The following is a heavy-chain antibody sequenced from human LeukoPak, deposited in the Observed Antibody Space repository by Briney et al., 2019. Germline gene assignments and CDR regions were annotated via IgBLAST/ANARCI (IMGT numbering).Heavy chain of an antibody. Sequence: GGSLRLSCVASGFTFSSYAVSWFRQAPGKGLEWVSTVGRSGVDTYYANSVRGRFTISKDSSKNTLQMNSLSAEDTAIYYCVKHSGGVYGNSDSWGQGILVTVSS. D-gene: IGHD1-1*01. CDR3: VKHSGGVYGNSDS. CDR1: GFTFSSYA. J-gene: IGHJ4*02. CDR2: VGRSGVDT. V-gene: IGHV3-23*01.